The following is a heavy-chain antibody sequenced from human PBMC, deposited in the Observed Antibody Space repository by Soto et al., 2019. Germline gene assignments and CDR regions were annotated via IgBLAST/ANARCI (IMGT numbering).Heavy chain of an antibody. CDR1: GFSLNNARLE. D-gene: IGHD6-13*01. CDR3: PGTRLYLSSWPTDY. J-gene: IGHJ4*02. V-gene: IGHV2-26*01. Sequence: QVTLKESGPVLVKPTETLTLTCTVSGFSLNNARLEVTWIRQPPGKALEWLAHIFSNDEKSYSTSLKTRLSVPKNPSKGQVVLTMTNMDPVDTATYYCPGTRLYLSSWPTDYWGQGTLVTVSS. CDR2: IFSNDEK.